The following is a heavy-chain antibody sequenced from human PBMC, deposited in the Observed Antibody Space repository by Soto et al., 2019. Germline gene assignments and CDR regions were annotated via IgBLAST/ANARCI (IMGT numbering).Heavy chain of an antibody. D-gene: IGHD3-10*01. CDR3: GKGLLGVWFGELLQPSFDY. V-gene: IGHV3-23*01. CDR2: ISASCDST. CDR1: GFTFSSYA. Sequence: GGSLRLSCAVSGFTFSSYAMNWVRQEPGKGLEWVSAISASCDSTYSADSVKGRFTISRDNSKNTLYLQMNSLRAEDTAVYYCGKGLLGVWFGELLQPSFDYWGQGTLVTVSS. J-gene: IGHJ4*02.